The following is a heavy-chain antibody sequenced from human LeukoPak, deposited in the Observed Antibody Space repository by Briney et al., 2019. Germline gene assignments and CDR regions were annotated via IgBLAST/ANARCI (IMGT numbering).Heavy chain of an antibody. V-gene: IGHV1-46*01. CDR1: GYTFTGYY. CDR3: ARDPPTTPKPSAAAPDY. Sequence: ASVKVSCKASGYTFTGYYMHWVRQAPGQGLEWMGIINPSGGSTSYAQKFQGRVTMTRDTSTSTVYMELSSLRSEDTAVYYCARDPPTTPKPSAAAPDYWGQGTLVTVSS. D-gene: IGHD6-13*01. CDR2: INPSGGST. J-gene: IGHJ4*02.